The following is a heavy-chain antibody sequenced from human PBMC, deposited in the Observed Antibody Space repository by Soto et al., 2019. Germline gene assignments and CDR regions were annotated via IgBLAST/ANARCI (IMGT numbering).Heavy chain of an antibody. J-gene: IGHJ4*02. V-gene: IGHV3-23*01. D-gene: IGHD6-6*01. Sequence: EVQLLESGGGLVQPGGSLRLSCAGSGFIFSSYPMSWVRQAPGKGLEWVSGITGNGDSTYYADSVKGRFTISRDNSKNTVYLQMNSLRAEDTATYYCTKKAVAVGPPFVWGQGTLVTVSS. CDR3: TKKAVAVGPPFV. CDR1: GFIFSSYP. CDR2: ITGNGDST.